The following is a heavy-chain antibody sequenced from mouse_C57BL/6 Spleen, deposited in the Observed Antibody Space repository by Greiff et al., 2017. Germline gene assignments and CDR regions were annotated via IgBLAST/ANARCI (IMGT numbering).Heavy chain of an antibody. D-gene: IGHD1-1*01. J-gene: IGHJ1*03. CDR3: ARTTVVAHWYFDV. CDR1: GYTFTSYW. Sequence: VQLQQPGAELVKPGASVKLSCKASGYTFTSYWMHWVKQRPGQGLEWIGMIHPNSGSTNYNEKFKSKATLTVDKSSSTAYMQLSSLTSEDSAVYYCARTTVVAHWYFDVWGTGTTVTVSS. CDR2: IHPNSGST. V-gene: IGHV1-64*01.